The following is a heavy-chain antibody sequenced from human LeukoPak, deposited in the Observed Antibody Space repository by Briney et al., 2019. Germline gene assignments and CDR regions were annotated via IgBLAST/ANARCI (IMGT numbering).Heavy chain of an antibody. CDR2: INSDETST. J-gene: IGHJ3*02. V-gene: IGHV3-74*01. D-gene: IGHD3-22*01. Sequence: GGSLRLSCAASGFTFSNAWMNWVRQAPGEGLVWVSRINSDETSTSYADSVKGRFTISRDNAKNTLCLQMNSLRAEDTAVYYCVRRTYYYDSSGYHDAFDTWGQGTMVTVSS. CDR1: GFTFSNAW. CDR3: VRRTYYYDSSGYHDAFDT.